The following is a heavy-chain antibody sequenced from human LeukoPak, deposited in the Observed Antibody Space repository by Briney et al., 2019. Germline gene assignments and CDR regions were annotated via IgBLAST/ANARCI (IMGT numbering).Heavy chain of an antibody. J-gene: IGHJ3*02. D-gene: IGHD4-17*01. CDR3: ARHGGNLQGDYADVFDI. CDR2: IYYSGST. Sequence: SETLSLTCTVSGGSISSYYWSWIRQPPGKGLEWIGYIYYSGSTNYNPSLKSRATISVDTSKNQFSLKLSSVTAADTAVYYCARHGGNLQGDYADVFDIWGKGTRVTVFS. CDR1: GGSISSYY. V-gene: IGHV4-59*08.